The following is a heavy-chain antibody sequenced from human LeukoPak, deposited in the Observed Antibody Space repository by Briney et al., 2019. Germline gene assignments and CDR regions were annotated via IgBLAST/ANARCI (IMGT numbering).Heavy chain of an antibody. Sequence: GGSLRLSCAASGFPFSSYEMNWVRQAPGKGLQWVSYISSSGNKIYYAASVKGRFTISRDNAKNSLYLQIDSLRAEDTAVYYCARGQRPQYTSTWDNWFDPWGQGTQVTVSS. V-gene: IGHV3-48*03. J-gene: IGHJ5*02. D-gene: IGHD2-2*01. CDR3: ARGQRPQYTSTWDNWFDP. CDR1: GFPFSSYE. CDR2: ISSSGNKI.